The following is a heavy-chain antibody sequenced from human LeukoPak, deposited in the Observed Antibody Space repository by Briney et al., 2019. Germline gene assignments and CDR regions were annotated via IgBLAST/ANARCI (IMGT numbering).Heavy chain of an antibody. V-gene: IGHV3-30*03. CDR1: GFTFSSYG. CDR3: ARGRYSGYDPPAGFDF. CDR2: ISYDGSNK. D-gene: IGHD5-12*01. Sequence: GGSLRLSCAASGFTFSSYGMHWVRQAPGKGLEWVAVISYDGSNKYYADSVKGRFTISRDNAKNSLYLQMNSLRAEDTAVYYCARGRYSGYDPPAGFDFWGQGTLVTVSS. J-gene: IGHJ4*02.